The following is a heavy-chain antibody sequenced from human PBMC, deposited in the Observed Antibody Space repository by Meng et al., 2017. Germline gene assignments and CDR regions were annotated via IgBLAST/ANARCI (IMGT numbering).Heavy chain of an antibody. V-gene: IGHV3-9*03. CDR2: ISWNIGST. CDR1: GFTFDAYA. Sequence: GRSLRLSCAASGFTFDAYAMHWVRQAPGKGLEWISGISWNIGSTGYAGSVTGRFTISRDNANNSLFLQMNSLRTEDMALYYCAKALSGAYRPTDAFDVWGQGTMVTVSS. J-gene: IGHJ3*01. CDR3: AKALSGAYRPTDAFDV. D-gene: IGHD1-26*01.